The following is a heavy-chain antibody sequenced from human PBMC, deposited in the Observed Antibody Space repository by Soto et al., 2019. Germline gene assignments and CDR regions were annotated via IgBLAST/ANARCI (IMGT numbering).Heavy chain of an antibody. CDR3: ARETRGYSILDY. J-gene: IGHJ4*02. Sequence: ASVKVSCKASGGTFSSYAISWVRQAPGQGLEWMGGIIPIFGTANYAQKFQGRVTITADESTSTAYMGLSSLRSEDTAVYYCARETRGYSILDYWGQGTLVTVSS. V-gene: IGHV1-69*13. CDR2: IIPIFGTA. D-gene: IGHD5-12*01. CDR1: GGTFSSYA.